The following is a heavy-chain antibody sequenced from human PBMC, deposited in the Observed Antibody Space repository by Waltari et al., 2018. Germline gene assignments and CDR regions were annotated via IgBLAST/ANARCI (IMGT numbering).Heavy chain of an antibody. CDR3: ARKGGRGYPYGPFYYDF. Sequence: EVQLVESGGGLIQPGGSLRLSCAASGFTFGDYWMHWVRQAPGKGLELMSRFNGDGGFISYVDPVKGRFTISRDNAKNTVSLQLNSLRVDDTGVYYCARKGGRGYPYGPFYYDFWGQGTLVTVSS. J-gene: IGHJ4*02. V-gene: IGHV3-74*01. CDR2: FNGDGGFI. D-gene: IGHD5-18*01. CDR1: GFTFGDYW.